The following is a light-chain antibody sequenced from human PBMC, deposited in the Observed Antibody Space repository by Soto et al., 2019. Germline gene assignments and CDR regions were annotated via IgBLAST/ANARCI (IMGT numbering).Light chain of an antibody. J-gene: IGKJ5*01. CDR2: GAS. CDR1: QSVSSK. CDR3: QQYKNWPTIT. V-gene: IGKV3-15*01. Sequence: EIVMTQSPATRSLSPGERATLSCRASQSVSSKLAWHQQKPGQAPRLLIYGASSRATGIPARFSGSGSGTEFTLTISSLQSEDFAVYYCQQYKNWPTITFGQGTRLEIK.